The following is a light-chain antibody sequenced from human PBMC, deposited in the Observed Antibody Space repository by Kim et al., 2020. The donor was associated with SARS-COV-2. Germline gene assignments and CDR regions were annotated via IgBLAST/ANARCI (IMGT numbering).Light chain of an antibody. CDR2: QDS. J-gene: IGLJ2*01. CDR3: QAWDSSTVL. Sequence: SYELTQPPSVSVSPGQTASITCSGDKLGDKYACWYQQKPGQSPVLVIYQDSKRPSGIPERFSGSNSGNTATLTISGTQAMDDADYSCQAWDSSTVLFGGG. CDR1: KLGDKY. V-gene: IGLV3-1*01.